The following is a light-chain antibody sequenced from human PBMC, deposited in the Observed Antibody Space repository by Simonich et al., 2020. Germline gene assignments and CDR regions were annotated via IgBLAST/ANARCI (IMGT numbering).Light chain of an antibody. Sequence: QSVLTQPPSASGTPGQRVTISCSGSSSNIGSNYVYWYQQLPGTAPKLLIYRNKPRPVGVPDRFSGSKSGTSASLAISGLRAEDEADYYCAAWDESLSGRVFGGGTKLTVL. CDR2: RNK. V-gene: IGLV1-47*01. CDR1: SSNIGSNY. J-gene: IGLJ3*02. CDR3: AAWDESLSGRV.